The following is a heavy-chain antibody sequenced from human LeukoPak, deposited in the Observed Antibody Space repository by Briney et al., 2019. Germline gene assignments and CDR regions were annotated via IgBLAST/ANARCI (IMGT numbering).Heavy chain of an antibody. D-gene: IGHD3-22*01. CDR3: AVDSSASDLDY. CDR2: INPNSGGT. J-gene: IGHJ4*02. CDR1: GYTFTVYF. V-gene: IGHV1-2*02. Sequence: EASVKVSCKASGYTFTVYFIHWVRQAPGQGLEWMGWINPNSGGTNYAQKFQGRVSMTRDTSISTAYMELSRLRSDDTAVFYCAVDSSASDLDYWGQGTLVSVSS.